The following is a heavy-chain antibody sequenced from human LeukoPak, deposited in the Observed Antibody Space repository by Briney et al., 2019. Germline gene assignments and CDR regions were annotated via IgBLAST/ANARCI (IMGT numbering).Heavy chain of an antibody. J-gene: IGHJ4*02. D-gene: IGHD1-26*01. CDR1: GFTFAKSW. Sequence: GGSLRLSCAASGFTFAKSWMAWVRQAPGKGLEWVANIKQDGSTKHYAGSLKGRFTISRDNSRNSLYLQMYSLRADDTAVYYCARDTDGSLDYWGQGILVAVAS. CDR2: IKQDGSTK. V-gene: IGHV3-7*01. CDR3: ARDTDGSLDY.